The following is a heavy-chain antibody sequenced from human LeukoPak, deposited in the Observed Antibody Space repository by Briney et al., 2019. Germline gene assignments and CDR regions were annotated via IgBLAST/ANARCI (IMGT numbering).Heavy chain of an antibody. V-gene: IGHV3-64D*06. J-gene: IGHJ4*02. CDR1: GFTFSRYA. CDR2: ISSNGGST. D-gene: IGHD3-10*01. CDR3: VKDGSGSYYTYYFDY. Sequence: GGSLRLSCSASGFTFSRYAMHWVRQAPGRGLEYVSAISSNGGSTYYADSVKGRFTISRDNSKNTLYLQMSSLRTEDTAVYYCVKDGSGSYYTYYFDYWGQGTLVTVSS.